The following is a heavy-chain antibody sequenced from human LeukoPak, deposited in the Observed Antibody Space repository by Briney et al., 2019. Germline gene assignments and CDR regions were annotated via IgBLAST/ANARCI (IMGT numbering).Heavy chain of an antibody. Sequence: GGSLRLSCAASGFTVSSYYMTWVRQAPGKGLEWVSVIYSGGSTYYADSVKGRVAISRDNSKNTVFLQMNSVRAEDTAVYYCARDRVGASDWGQGTLVTVSS. CDR3: ARDRVGASD. V-gene: IGHV3-66*01. D-gene: IGHD1-26*01. CDR1: GFTVSSYY. J-gene: IGHJ4*02. CDR2: IYSGGST.